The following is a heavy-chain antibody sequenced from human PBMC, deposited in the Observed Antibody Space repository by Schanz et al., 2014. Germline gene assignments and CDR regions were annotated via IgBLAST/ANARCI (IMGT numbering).Heavy chain of an antibody. V-gene: IGHV1-69*08. J-gene: IGHJ6*02. CDR2: FIPILDVG. CDR1: RSTFSSYT. CDR3: ARDLTVDTGYVVHYYYYGMDV. Sequence: QVQLVQSGAEVKKPGSSVKVSCKASRSTFSSYTISWVRQARGQGLEWVGRFIPILDVGNYAQQFQGRVTFTADKSTSTAYMELSSLRYEDTAVYCCARDLTVDTGYVVHYYYYGMDVWGQGTTVTVSS. D-gene: IGHD5-12*01.